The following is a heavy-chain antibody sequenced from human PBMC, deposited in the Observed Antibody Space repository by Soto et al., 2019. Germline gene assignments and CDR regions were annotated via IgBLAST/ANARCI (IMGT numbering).Heavy chain of an antibody. CDR1: GLIISNFG. J-gene: IGHJ4*02. D-gene: IGHD5-12*01. V-gene: IGHV3-21*05. CDR3: GEEGTNGYIPYYLDY. CDR2: ISRSHSDI. Sequence: GSLTLTCSASGLIISNFGMFWVRQAPGRGLEWISFISRSHSDIYHADSLKGPLTISRDNAKNSMFLQMNSLRDEDRAVYYCGEEGTNGYIPYYLDYWGQGVPVTVSS.